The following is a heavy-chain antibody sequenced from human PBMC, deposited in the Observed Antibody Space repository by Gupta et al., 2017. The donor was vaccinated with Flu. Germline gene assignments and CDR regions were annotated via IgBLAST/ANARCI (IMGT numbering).Heavy chain of an antibody. V-gene: IGHV6-1*01. Sequence: QVQLQQSGPGLVKPSQTLSLTCAIPGDSVSSNSASWNWIRQSPSRDLEWLGRTYYRSKWYNDYAVSVKSRITINPDTSKNQFSLQLNSVTPEDTAVYYCARGRYYYDSSGECFDYWGQGTLVTVSS. D-gene: IGHD3-22*01. CDR2: TYYRSKWYN. J-gene: IGHJ4*02. CDR3: ARGRYYYDSSGECFDY. CDR1: GDSVSSNSAS.